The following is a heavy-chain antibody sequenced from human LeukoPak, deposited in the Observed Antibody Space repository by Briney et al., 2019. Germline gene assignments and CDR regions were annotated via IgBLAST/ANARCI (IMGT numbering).Heavy chain of an antibody. J-gene: IGHJ4*02. CDR3: AKSAYGDYDY. D-gene: IGHD4-17*01. CDR1: GFTVSSNY. V-gene: IGHV3-23*01. CDR2: ISGSGGST. Sequence: GGSLRLSCAASGFTVSSNYMSWVRQAPGKGLEWVSAISGSGGSTYYADSVKGRFTISRDNSKNTLYLQMNSLRAEDTAVYYCAKSAYGDYDYWGQGTLVTVSS.